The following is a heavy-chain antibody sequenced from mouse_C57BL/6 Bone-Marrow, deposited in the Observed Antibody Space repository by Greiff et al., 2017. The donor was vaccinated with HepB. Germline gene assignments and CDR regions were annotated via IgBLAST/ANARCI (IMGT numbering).Heavy chain of an antibody. CDR3: ARETYYYGKY. D-gene: IGHD1-1*01. J-gene: IGHJ4*01. V-gene: IGHV1-59*01. CDR2: IDPSDSYT. CDR1: GYTFTSYW. Sequence: QVQLQQSGAELVRPGTSVKLSCKASGYTFTSYWMHWVKQRPGQGLEWIGVIDPSDSYTNYNQKFKGKATLTVDTSSSTAYMQLSSLTSEDSAVYYCARETYYYGKYWGQGTSVTVSS.